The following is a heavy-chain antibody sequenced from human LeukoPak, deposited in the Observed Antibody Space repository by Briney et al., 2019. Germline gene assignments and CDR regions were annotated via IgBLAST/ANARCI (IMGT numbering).Heavy chain of an antibody. V-gene: IGHV4-4*07. Sequence: PSETLSLTCTVSGGSISSYYWSWIRQPAGKGLGWIERIYTSGSTNYNPSLKSRVTMSVDTSKNQSSLKLSSVTAADTAVYYCARGGGGSAFDIWGQGTMVTVSS. J-gene: IGHJ3*02. D-gene: IGHD2-15*01. CDR3: ARGGGGSAFDI. CDR2: IYTSGST. CDR1: GGSISSYY.